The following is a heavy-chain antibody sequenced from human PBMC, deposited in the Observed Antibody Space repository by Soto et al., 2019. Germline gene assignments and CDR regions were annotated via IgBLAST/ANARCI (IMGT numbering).Heavy chain of an antibody. CDR1: GGTFSSYA. V-gene: IGHV1-69*13. J-gene: IGHJ4*02. CDR3: ASGLVPAAIGYYFDY. Sequence: SVKVSCKASGGTFSSYAISWVGQAAGQGLDGMGGIIPIFGTANYAQKFKGRVTITADESTSTAYMELSSLRSEDTAVYYCASGLVPAAIGYYFDYWGQGTLVTVSS. D-gene: IGHD2-2*01. CDR2: IIPIFGTA.